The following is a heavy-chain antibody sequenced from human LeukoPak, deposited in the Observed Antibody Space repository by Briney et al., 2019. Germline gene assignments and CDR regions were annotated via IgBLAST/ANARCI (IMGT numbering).Heavy chain of an antibody. CDR1: GFTFSSLA. Sequence: PGGSLRLSCTASGFTFSSLAMTWVRQAPGKGLEWVSTIRSNGDTTYNADSVKGRFTISRDNSRNTLYLELNSLRVEDTATFYCAKGQELDDGVFDSWGQGTMVTVPS. V-gene: IGHV3-23*01. CDR3: AKGQELDDGVFDS. J-gene: IGHJ4*02. D-gene: IGHD1-1*01. CDR2: IRSNGDTT.